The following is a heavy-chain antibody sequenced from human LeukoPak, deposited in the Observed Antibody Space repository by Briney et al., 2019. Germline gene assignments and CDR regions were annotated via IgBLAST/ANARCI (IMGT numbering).Heavy chain of an antibody. CDR2: ISGSGIST. V-gene: IGHV3-23*01. D-gene: IGHD3-22*01. CDR1: GFTFSSYA. CDR3: AREAIVVVISPADAFDI. J-gene: IGHJ3*02. Sequence: GGSLRLSCAASGFTFSSYAMNWVRQAPGKGLEWVSHISGSGISTYYADSVKGRFTFSRDNSKNTLYLQMNSLRAEDTAVYYCAREAIVVVISPADAFDIWGQGTMVTVSS.